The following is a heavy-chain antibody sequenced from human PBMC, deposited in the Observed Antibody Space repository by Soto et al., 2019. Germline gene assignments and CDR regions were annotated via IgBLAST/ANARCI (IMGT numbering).Heavy chain of an antibody. CDR3: TRGPPRVQWFDP. J-gene: IGHJ5*02. CDR1: GGAVGSGTYY. CDR2: IYFTGST. V-gene: IGHV4-61*01. Sequence: SETLSLTCTVSGGAVGSGTYYWSWIRQPPGKGLEWIGHIYFTGSTNYNPSLKSRVTMSLDTSRNQFSLKLSSVTAADTAVYYCTRGPPRVQWFDPWGLGTLVTASS.